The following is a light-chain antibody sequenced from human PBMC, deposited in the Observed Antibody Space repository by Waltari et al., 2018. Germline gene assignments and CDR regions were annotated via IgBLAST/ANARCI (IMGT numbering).Light chain of an antibody. Sequence: DIQMTQSPSSLSASVGDRVTITCRASQSISTYLNWYQQKPGKAPKLLIYGASTSQSGVSSRFSGSGSGTDFTLTISSLQPEDFATYYCQQSYNTPYTFGQGTRLDIK. CDR3: QQSYNTPYT. CDR1: QSISTY. CDR2: GAS. J-gene: IGKJ2*01. V-gene: IGKV1-39*01.